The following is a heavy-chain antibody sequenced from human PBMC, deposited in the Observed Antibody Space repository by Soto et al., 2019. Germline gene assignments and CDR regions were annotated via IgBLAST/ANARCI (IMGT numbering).Heavy chain of an antibody. CDR1: GGSISRRSYF. Sequence: SETLTLTCTVWGGSISRRSYFGGWNRQPPGKGLEWIGSSYYSGSTYDNPSLKSRITISVETSKNQSSLKLSSVTAADTAVYYCARRSSRGYYYYYGMDVWGQGTMVPVYS. V-gene: IGHV4-39*01. J-gene: IGHJ6*02. CDR3: ARRSSRGYYYYYGMDV. CDR2: SYYSGST. D-gene: IGHD6-13*01.